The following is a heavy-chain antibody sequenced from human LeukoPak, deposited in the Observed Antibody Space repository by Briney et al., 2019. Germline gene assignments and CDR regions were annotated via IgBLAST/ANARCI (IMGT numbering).Heavy chain of an antibody. CDR2: ISGSGVST. Sequence: GGSLRLSCAASGFTFSSYAMSWVRQAPGKGLEWVSAISGSGVSTYYADSVKGRFNISRDNSKNTLYLQMNSLRAEDTAVYYCAKASSGYYSDYFDYWGQGTLVTVSS. CDR1: GFTFSSYA. D-gene: IGHD3-22*01. CDR3: AKASSGYYSDYFDY. J-gene: IGHJ4*02. V-gene: IGHV3-23*01.